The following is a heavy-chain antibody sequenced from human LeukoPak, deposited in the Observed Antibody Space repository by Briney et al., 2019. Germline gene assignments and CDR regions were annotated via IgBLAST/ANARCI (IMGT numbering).Heavy chain of an antibody. V-gene: IGHV3-30*02. CDR3: AKGGGDYDILTGYRQLHYYYMDV. CDR2: IRYDGSNK. CDR1: GFTFSSYG. J-gene: IGHJ6*03. Sequence: LPGGSLRLSCAASGFTFSSYGMHWVRQAPGKGLEWVAFIRYDGSNKYYADSVKGRFNISRDNSKNTLYLQMNSRRAEDTAVYYCAKGGGDYDILTGYRQLHYYYMDVWGKGTTVTISS. D-gene: IGHD3-9*01.